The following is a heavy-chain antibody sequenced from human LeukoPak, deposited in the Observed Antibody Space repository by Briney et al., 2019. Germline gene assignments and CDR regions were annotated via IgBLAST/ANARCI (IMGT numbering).Heavy chain of an antibody. CDR1: GFTFSTYS. Sequence: GGSLRLSCEASGFTFSTYSMNWVRQAPGKGLEWVSSISSSSYYIYYADSVKGRFTISRDNAKNSLYLQMNSLRAEDTAVYYCARDKDSSSSLDYWGQGTLVAVSS. V-gene: IGHV3-21*01. CDR2: ISSSSYYI. D-gene: IGHD3-22*01. CDR3: ARDKDSSSSLDY. J-gene: IGHJ4*02.